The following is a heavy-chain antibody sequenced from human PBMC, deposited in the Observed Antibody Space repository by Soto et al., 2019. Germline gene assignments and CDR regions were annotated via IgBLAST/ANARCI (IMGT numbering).Heavy chain of an antibody. CDR1: GGTFSSYA. V-gene: IGHV1-69*01. D-gene: IGHD3-22*01. Sequence: QVQLVQSGAEVKKPGSSVKVSCKASGGTFSSYALSWVRQAPGPGLEWMGGIIPIFGKANYAQKFQGRVTITADESTSTAYIELSSLRSEDTAVYYCARTPDYYYDSSGYFDYWGQGTLGTVSS. CDR3: ARTPDYYYDSSGYFDY. J-gene: IGHJ4*02. CDR2: IIPIFGKA.